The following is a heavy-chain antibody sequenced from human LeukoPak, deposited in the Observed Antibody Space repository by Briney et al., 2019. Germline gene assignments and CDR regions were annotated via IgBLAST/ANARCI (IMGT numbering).Heavy chain of an antibody. Sequence: GASVKVSCKASGYTFTSYDINWVRQATGQGLEWMGWINPNSGGTNYAQKFQGRVTMTRDTSTSTAYMELSRLRSDDTAVYYCARLRLYSNYEFDVYLPRPFDPWGQGTLVTVSS. V-gene: IGHV1-2*02. CDR2: INPNSGGT. D-gene: IGHD4-11*01. CDR1: GYTFTSYD. J-gene: IGHJ5*02. CDR3: ARLRLYSNYEFDVYLPRPFDP.